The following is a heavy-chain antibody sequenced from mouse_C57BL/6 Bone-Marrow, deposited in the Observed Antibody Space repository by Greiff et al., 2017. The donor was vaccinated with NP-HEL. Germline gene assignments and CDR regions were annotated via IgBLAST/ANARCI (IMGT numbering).Heavy chain of an antibody. V-gene: IGHV1-64*01. CDR1: GYTFTSYW. D-gene: IGHD4-1*01. Sequence: VQLKEPGAELVKPGASVKLSCKASGYTFTSYWMHWVKQRPGQGLEWIGMIHPNSGSTNYNEKFKSKATLTVDKSSSTAYMQLSSLTSEDSAVYYCARRRVHWNYFDYWGQGTTLTVSS. CDR3: ARRRVHWNYFDY. J-gene: IGHJ2*01. CDR2: IHPNSGST.